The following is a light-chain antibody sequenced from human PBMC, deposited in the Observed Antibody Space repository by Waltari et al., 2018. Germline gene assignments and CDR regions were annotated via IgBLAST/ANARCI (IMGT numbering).Light chain of an antibody. J-gene: IGLJ3*02. CDR1: SGHSTHV. Sequence: QLVLTQSPSASAPLAASVKLTCPPTSGHSTHVDPWLQQQPEKGPRFLMKVNSDGSHTKGDEIPDRFSGSSSGAERYLTISSLQSEDETDYYCQTGGHGTWVFGGGTKLTVL. CDR3: QTGGHGTWV. CDR2: VNSDGSH. V-gene: IGLV4-69*01.